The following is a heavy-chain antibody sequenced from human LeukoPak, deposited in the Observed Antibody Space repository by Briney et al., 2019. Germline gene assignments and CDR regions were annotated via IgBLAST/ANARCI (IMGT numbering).Heavy chain of an antibody. D-gene: IGHD6-13*01. Sequence: GGSLRLSCAASGFTFSSYSMNWVRQAPGKGLEWVSSISSSSYIYYADSVKGRFTIFRDNAKNSLYLQMDSLRAEDTAVYYCARVRWLSAAGTEGNFDYWGQGTLGTVSS. CDR1: GFTFSSYS. CDR3: ARVRWLSAAGTEGNFDY. J-gene: IGHJ4*02. V-gene: IGHV3-21*01. CDR2: ISSSSYI.